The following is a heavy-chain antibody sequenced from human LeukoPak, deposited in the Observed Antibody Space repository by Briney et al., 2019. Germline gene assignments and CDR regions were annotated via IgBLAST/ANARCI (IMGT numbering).Heavy chain of an antibody. CDR3: ARGPHCSGGSCYSPAFDY. J-gene: IGHJ4*02. CDR1: GGSFSGFY. CDR2: INHGGDT. D-gene: IGHD2-15*01. Sequence: SETLSLTCAVYGGSFSGFYWSWIRQPPGKGLEWIGEINHGGDTNYNPSLKSRVTMSVDTSKNQVSLKVTSVTAADTAVYYCARGPHCSGGSCYSPAFDYWGQGTLVTVSS. V-gene: IGHV4-34*01.